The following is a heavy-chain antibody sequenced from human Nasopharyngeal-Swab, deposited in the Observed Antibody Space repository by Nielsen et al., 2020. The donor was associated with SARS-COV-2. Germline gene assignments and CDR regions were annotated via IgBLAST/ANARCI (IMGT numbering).Heavy chain of an antibody. CDR1: GYTFTSYG. D-gene: IGHD1-14*01. Sequence: ASVKVSCKASGYTFTSYGISWVRQAPGQGLEWMGWISAYNGNTNYAQKLQGRVTMTTDTSTSTAYMELSSLRSEDTAVYYCAKRGAGTTGDAFDLWGQGTMVTVSS. J-gene: IGHJ3*01. CDR3: AKRGAGTTGDAFDL. CDR2: ISAYNGNT. V-gene: IGHV1-18*01.